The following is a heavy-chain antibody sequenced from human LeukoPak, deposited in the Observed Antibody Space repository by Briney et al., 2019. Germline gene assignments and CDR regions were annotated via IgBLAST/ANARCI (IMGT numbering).Heavy chain of an antibody. CDR3: TKASCGGSCYYAVDF. CDR1: GFGFNTYA. CDR2: IGNRGSDT. J-gene: IGHJ4*02. D-gene: IGHD2-15*01. Sequence: GGSLTLSCAASGFGFNTYAMGWVRRAPGKGLEWVSGIGNRGSDTFYADSVKGRFTVSRDNSKNTVFLQMNSLRAEDTAVYYCTKASCGGSCYYAVDFWGQGTLVTVSS. V-gene: IGHV3-23*01.